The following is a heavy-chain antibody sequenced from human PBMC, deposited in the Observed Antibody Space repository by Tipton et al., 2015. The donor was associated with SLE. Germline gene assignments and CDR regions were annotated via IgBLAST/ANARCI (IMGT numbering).Heavy chain of an antibody. V-gene: IGHV4-31*11. CDR2: IYYSGST. Sequence: TLSLTSAVSDDSISSGAFYWSWIRQHPGKGLEWIGYIYYSGSTFYNPSLKSRATIAIDKSKRQFSLNLSSVTAADTAVFYCARGKRVVVGTTQIFYYYMDVWGKGITVTVSS. CDR3: ARGKRVVVGTTQIFYYYMDV. J-gene: IGHJ6*03. CDR1: DDSISSGAFY. D-gene: IGHD2-15*01.